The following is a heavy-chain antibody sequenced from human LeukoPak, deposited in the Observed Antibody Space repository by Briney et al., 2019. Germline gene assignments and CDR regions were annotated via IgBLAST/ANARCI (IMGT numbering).Heavy chain of an antibody. CDR1: GFTFSSYA. V-gene: IGHV3-23*01. CDR3: AKPGGMGTTSYLWDY. D-gene: IGHD1-7*01. CDR2: ISGSGGST. Sequence: GGSLRLSCAASGFTFSSYAMTWVRQAPGKGLEWVSAISGSGGSTYYADSVKGRFTISRDNSKNTLYLQMNSLRAEDTAVYYCAKPGGMGTTSYLWDYWGQGTLVTVSS. J-gene: IGHJ4*02.